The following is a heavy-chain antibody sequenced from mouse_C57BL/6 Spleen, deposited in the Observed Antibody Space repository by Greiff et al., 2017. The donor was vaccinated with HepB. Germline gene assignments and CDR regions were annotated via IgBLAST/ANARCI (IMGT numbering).Heavy chain of an antibody. D-gene: IGHD2-5*01. V-gene: IGHV1-52*01. J-gene: IGHJ4*01. CDR2: IDPSDSET. Sequence: QVQLKQPGAELVRPGSSVKLSCKASGYTFTSYWMHWVKQRPIQGLEWIGNIDPSDSETHYNQKFKDKATLTVDKSSSTAYMQLSSLTSEDSAVYYCARGNSNYDAMDYWGQGTSVTVSS. CDR3: ARGNSNYDAMDY. CDR1: GYTFTSYW.